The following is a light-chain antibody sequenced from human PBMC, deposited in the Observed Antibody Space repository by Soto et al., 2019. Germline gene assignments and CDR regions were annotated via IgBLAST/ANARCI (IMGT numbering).Light chain of an antibody. CDR1: SSDVGDYNY. J-gene: IGLJ2*01. CDR2: EVS. Sequence: QSALTQPRSVSGSPGQSVTISCTGTSSDVGDYNYVSWYQQHPGKAPKFIIYEVSKRPSGVPDRFSGSKSGNTASLTISGLQADDEDDYYCCSYAGTYTVVFGGGTKLTVL. CDR3: CSYAGTYTVV. V-gene: IGLV2-11*01.